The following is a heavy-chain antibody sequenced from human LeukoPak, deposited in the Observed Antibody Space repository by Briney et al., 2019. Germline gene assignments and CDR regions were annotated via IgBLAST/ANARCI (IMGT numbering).Heavy chain of an antibody. J-gene: IGHJ4*02. CDR1: GFTFSSYA. CDR2: ISGSGGST. V-gene: IGHV3-23*01. CDR3: AKKGQADDGGKPD. Sequence: GGPLRLSCAASGFTFSSYAMSWVRQAPGKGLEWVSAISGSGGSTYYADSVKGRFTISRDNSKNTLYLQMNSLRAEDTAVYYCAKKGQADDGGKPDWGQGTLVTVSS.